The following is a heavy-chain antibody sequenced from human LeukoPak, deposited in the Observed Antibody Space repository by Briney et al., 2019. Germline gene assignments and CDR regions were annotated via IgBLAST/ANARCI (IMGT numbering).Heavy chain of an antibody. CDR1: GFTYDDYA. CDR2: ISWNSGSR. V-gene: IGHV3-9*01. D-gene: IGHD3-22*01. Sequence: GGSLRLSCAASGFTYDDYAMHWVRQAPGKGLEWVSGISWNSGSRDYADSVKGRFTISRHNAKNSLFLQIDNLRADDTAVYYCARHGGDYEDYFDYWGQGTLVTVSS. J-gene: IGHJ4*02. CDR3: ARHGGDYEDYFDY.